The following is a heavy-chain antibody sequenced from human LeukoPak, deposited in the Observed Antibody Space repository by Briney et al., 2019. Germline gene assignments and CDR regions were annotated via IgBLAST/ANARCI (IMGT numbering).Heavy chain of an antibody. Sequence: SETLSLTCTVSGGSISSSSAYWGWIRQPPGKGLEWIGSIYYSKNTYYNPSLKSRVTISVDTSKNRFSQKLSSVTAADTAVYYCARGGRVVPAAIRGAFDIWGQGTMVTVSS. D-gene: IGHD2-2*01. CDR2: IYYSKNT. CDR1: GGSISSSSAY. CDR3: ARGGRVVPAAIRGAFDI. V-gene: IGHV4-39*07. J-gene: IGHJ3*02.